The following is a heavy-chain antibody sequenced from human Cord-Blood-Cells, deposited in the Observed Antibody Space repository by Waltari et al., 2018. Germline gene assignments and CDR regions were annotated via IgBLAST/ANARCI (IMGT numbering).Heavy chain of an antibody. Sequence: EVQLVQSGAEVKKPGESLKISCKGSGYSFTSYWIGWVRQMPGKGLEWMGIILPGDSDTRYSPSFQGQVTISADKSISTAYLQWSSLKASDTAMYYCARRYRFIVGATNYYYGMDVWGQGTTVTVSS. CDR2: ILPGDSDT. J-gene: IGHJ6*02. CDR3: ARRYRFIVGATNYYYGMDV. V-gene: IGHV5-51*01. D-gene: IGHD1-26*01. CDR1: GYSFTSYW.